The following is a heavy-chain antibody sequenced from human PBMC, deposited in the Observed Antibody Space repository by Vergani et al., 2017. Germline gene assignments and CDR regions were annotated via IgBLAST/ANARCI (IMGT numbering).Heavy chain of an antibody. D-gene: IGHD5-18*01. Sequence: EVQLVESGGGLVQPGGSLRLSCAASGFTFSSYEMNWVRQAPGKGLEWVSYISSSGSTIYYADSVKGRFTISRDNSKNTLYLQMNSLRAEDTAVYYCAKGGAMVTFAYWGQGTLVTVSS. CDR1: GFTFSSYE. CDR2: ISSSGSTI. J-gene: IGHJ4*02. CDR3: AKGGAMVTFAY. V-gene: IGHV3-48*03.